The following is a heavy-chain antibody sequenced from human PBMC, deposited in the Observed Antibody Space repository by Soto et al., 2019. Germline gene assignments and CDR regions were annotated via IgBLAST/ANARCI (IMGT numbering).Heavy chain of an antibody. J-gene: IGHJ4*02. D-gene: IGHD6-19*01. CDR1: GGSISTSTYY. CDR2: ISYSGST. Sequence: SETLSLSCTVSGGSISTSTYYWGWVRQPPGKGLEWIGTISYSGSTYYNPSLKSRVTISVDASKNQFSLKLTSVTAADTAVYYCARHVNLPLAGTGFDSWGRGTLVTVSS. V-gene: IGHV4-39*01. CDR3: ARHVNLPLAGTGFDS.